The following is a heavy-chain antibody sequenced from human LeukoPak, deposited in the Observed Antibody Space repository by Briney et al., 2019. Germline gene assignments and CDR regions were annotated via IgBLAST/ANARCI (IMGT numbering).Heavy chain of an antibody. J-gene: IGHJ4*02. V-gene: IGHV4-34*01. D-gene: IGHD4-11*01. CDR3: ASASITRYYFDY. CDR1: GGSFSGYY. Sequence: PSETLSLTCAVYGGSFSGYYWSWIRQPPGKGLDWIGETNHSGSTNYNPSLKSRVTISVDTSKNQFSLKLSSVTATDTAVYYCASASITRYYFDYWGQGTLVTVSS. CDR2: TNHSGST.